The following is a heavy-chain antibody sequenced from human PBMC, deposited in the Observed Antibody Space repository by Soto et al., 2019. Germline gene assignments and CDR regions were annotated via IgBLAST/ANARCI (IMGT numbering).Heavy chain of an antibody. Sequence: QVQVVESGGGLVKPGGSLRLSGAASGFTFSDYYMSWIRQAPGQGLEWVSYIRSSSTYTNYADDVKGRFTISRDNAKNSLDLQMNSLSAEDTAVYYCAKEGLADFWGQGTLVTFSS. CDR1: GFTFSDYY. J-gene: IGHJ4*02. CDR2: IRSSSTYT. V-gene: IGHV3-11*06. CDR3: AKEGLADF.